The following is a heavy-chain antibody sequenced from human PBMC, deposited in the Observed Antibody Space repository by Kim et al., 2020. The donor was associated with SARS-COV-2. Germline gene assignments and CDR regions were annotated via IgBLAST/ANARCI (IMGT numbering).Heavy chain of an antibody. J-gene: IGHJ2*01. CDR3: ARKMIGFPRSYWYFDL. Sequence: GESLKISCKGSGYSFTSYWIGWVRQMPGKGLEWMGIIYPGDSDTRYSPSFQGQVTISADKSISTAYLQWSSLKASDTAMYYCARKMIGFPRSYWYFDLWGRGTLVTVSS. V-gene: IGHV5-51*01. D-gene: IGHD3-10*02. CDR2: IYPGDSDT. CDR1: GYSFTSYW.